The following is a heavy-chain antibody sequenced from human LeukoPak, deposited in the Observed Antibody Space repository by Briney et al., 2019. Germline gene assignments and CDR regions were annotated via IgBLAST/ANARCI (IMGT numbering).Heavy chain of an antibody. CDR2: ISDSGDGT. CDR1: GFTFSSYA. Sequence: PGGSLRLSCAASGFTFSSYAMSWVRQAPGKGLECFSAISDSGDGTYYADSVKGRFTISRDNSKNTLYLQMNSLRAEDTALYYCAKDVLIYGSTWGLGTLVTVSS. CDR3: AKDVLIYGST. J-gene: IGHJ4*02. D-gene: IGHD3-10*01. V-gene: IGHV3-23*01.